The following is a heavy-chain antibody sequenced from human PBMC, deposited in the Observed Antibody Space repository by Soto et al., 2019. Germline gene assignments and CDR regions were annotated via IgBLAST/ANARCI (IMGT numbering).Heavy chain of an antibody. CDR2: IYHSGST. Sequence: SETLSLTCAVSGGSISSGGYSWSWIRQPPGKGLEWIGYIYHSGSTYYNPSLKSRVTISVDRSKNQFSLKLSSVTAADTAVYYCARGQDFWSGSLGANWFDPWGQGTLVTVSS. D-gene: IGHD3-3*01. CDR3: ARGQDFWSGSLGANWFDP. J-gene: IGHJ5*02. CDR1: GGSISSGGYS. V-gene: IGHV4-30-2*01.